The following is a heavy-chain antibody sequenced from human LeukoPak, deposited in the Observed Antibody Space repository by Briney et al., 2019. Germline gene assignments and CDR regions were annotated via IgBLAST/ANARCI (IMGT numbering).Heavy chain of an antibody. V-gene: IGHV3-7*01. CDR1: GFTFTTYW. CDR3: ARFSTAYYFDY. J-gene: IGHJ4*02. CDR2: INQVGSSK. Sequence: GGSLSISCAASGFTFTTYWMGWVRQAPGKGPEWVANINQVGSSKYFVDSVKGRFTISRDNAKNSLYPQMNSLRAEDTAVYYCARFSTAYYFDYWGQGTLVTVSS. D-gene: IGHD6-25*01.